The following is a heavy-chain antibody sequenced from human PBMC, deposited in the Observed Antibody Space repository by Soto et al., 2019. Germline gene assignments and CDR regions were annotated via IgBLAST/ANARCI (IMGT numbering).Heavy chain of an antibody. D-gene: IGHD3-10*01. V-gene: IGHV3-74*01. Sequence: GSLRLSCAASGFTFSSYWMHWVRQAPGKGLVWVSRIYSDGSRTSYADSVKGRFTISRDNAKNTLYLQMDSLSPEDTAVYYCARGAGGYYYMDVWGKGTTVTVSS. CDR3: ARGAGGYYYMDV. CDR2: IYSDGSRT. CDR1: GFTFSSYW. J-gene: IGHJ6*03.